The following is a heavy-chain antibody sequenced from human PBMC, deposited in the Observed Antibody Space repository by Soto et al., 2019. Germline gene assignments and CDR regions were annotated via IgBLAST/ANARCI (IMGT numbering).Heavy chain of an antibody. Sequence: ASVKVSCKASGYTFTSYGISWVRQAPGQGLEWMGWISAYNGNTNYAQKLQGRVTMTTDTSTSTAYMELRSLRSDDTAVYYCARVPLSCYDILTGYYKRHAFDIWGQGTMVTVSS. D-gene: IGHD3-9*01. CDR1: GYTFTSYG. CDR2: ISAYNGNT. CDR3: ARVPLSCYDILTGYYKRHAFDI. J-gene: IGHJ3*02. V-gene: IGHV1-18*01.